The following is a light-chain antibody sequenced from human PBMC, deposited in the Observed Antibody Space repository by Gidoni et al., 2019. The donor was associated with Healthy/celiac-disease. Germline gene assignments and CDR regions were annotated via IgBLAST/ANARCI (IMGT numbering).Light chain of an antibody. Sequence: IVLTPSPGTLSSSPGERATLPCRASQSVSSSYLAWYQQKPGQAPRLLIYGASSRATGIPDRFSGSGSGTDFTLTISRLEPEDFAVYYCQQYGSSAITFGQXTRLEIK. CDR2: GAS. CDR1: QSVSSSY. J-gene: IGKJ5*01. CDR3: QQYGSSAIT. V-gene: IGKV3-20*01.